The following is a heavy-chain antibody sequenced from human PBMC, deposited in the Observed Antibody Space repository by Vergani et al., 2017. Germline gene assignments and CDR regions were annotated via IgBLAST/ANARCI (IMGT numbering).Heavy chain of an antibody. CDR2: INHSGST. D-gene: IGHD5-18*01. Sequence: QVQLQQWGAGLLKPSETLSLTCAVYGGSFSGYYWSWIRQPPGKGLEWIGEINHSGSTNYNPSLKSRVTISVDTSKNQLALKLSSVTAADTAVYYCARVKRGYSCGSNYYYYYMDVWGKGTTVTVSS. J-gene: IGHJ6*03. V-gene: IGHV4-34*01. CDR3: ARVKRGYSCGSNYYYYYMDV. CDR1: GGSFSGYY.